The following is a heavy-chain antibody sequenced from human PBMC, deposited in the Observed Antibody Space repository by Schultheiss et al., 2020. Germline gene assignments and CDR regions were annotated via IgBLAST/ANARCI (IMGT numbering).Heavy chain of an antibody. Sequence: ETLSLTCTVSGGSISSSSYYWGWIRQPPGKGLEWIGSIYYSGSTYYNPSLKSRVTISVDTSKNQFSLKLSSVTAADTAVYYCARDRAQSNSGWPSYFDYWGQGTLVTVSS. CDR3: ARDRAQSNSGWPSYFDY. J-gene: IGHJ4*02. CDR2: IYYSGST. CDR1: GGSISSSSYY. D-gene: IGHD5-12*01. V-gene: IGHV4-39*02.